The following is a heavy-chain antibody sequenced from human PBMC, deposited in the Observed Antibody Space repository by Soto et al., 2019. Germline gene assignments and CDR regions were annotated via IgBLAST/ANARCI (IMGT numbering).Heavy chain of an antibody. CDR1: GGSINNHY. Sequence: SETLSLTCTVSGGSINNHYWSWIRQPPGKGLEWLGYVYYNGITYYNPSLKSRVTISVDTSKNQFSLKLSSVTAADTAVYYCARADVGNYYDSSGYYPLDAFDIWGQGTMVTVSS. CDR3: ARADVGNYYDSSGYYPLDAFDI. V-gene: IGHV4-59*11. CDR2: VYYNGIT. D-gene: IGHD3-22*01. J-gene: IGHJ3*02.